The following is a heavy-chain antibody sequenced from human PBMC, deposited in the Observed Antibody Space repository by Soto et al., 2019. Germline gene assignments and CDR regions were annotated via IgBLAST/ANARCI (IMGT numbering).Heavy chain of an antibody. CDR2: ISSSSSTI. CDR1: GFTCSSYS. Sequence: PGGSLRLSWGASGFTCSSYSVNWVRQAPGKGLEWVSYISSSSSTIYYADSVKGRFSISRDNAKNSLYLQMNSLRDEDTAVYYCARDGSWSVDYWGQGTLVTVSS. CDR3: ARDGSWSVDY. J-gene: IGHJ4*02. V-gene: IGHV3-48*02. D-gene: IGHD2-15*01.